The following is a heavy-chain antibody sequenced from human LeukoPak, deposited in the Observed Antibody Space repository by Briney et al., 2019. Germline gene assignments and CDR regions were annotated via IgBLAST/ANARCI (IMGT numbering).Heavy chain of an antibody. CDR1: GGSISSGSYY. Sequence: PSQTLSLTCTVSGGSISSGSYYWSWIRQPAGKGLEWIGRIYTSGSTNYNPSLKSRVTISVDTSKNQFSLKLSSVTAADTAVYYCAREGGTYYDFWSAYYFDYWGQGTLVTVSS. CDR2: IYTSGST. D-gene: IGHD3-3*01. V-gene: IGHV4-61*02. J-gene: IGHJ4*02. CDR3: AREGGTYYDFWSAYYFDY.